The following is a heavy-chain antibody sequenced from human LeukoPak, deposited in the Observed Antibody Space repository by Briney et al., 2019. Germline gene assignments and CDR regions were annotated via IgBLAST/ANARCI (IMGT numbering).Heavy chain of an antibody. CDR3: ARHQGWLQWEY. CDR2: INHSGST. J-gene: IGHJ4*02. CDR1: GGSFSGYY. V-gene: IGHV4-34*01. D-gene: IGHD5-24*01. Sequence: PSETLSLTCAVYGGSFSGYYWSWIRQSPGKGLEWIGEINHSGSTNYNPSLKSRVTISVDTSKNQFSLKLRSVTAADTAVYYCARHQGWLQWEYWGQGTLVTVSS.